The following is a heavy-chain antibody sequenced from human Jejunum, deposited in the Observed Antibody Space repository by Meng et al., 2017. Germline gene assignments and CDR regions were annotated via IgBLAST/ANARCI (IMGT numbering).Heavy chain of an antibody. Sequence: RGPAPGLVKRSGTLSLTCAVSRGSISNNNGWSWVRQPPGKGLEWIGEISHTGRINYNPSLKSRVTMSLDKSKNQFSLDLTSVTGADTAVYYCARDLLDPNIAATGWFDPWGQGTLVTVSS. D-gene: IGHD2/OR15-2a*01. J-gene: IGHJ5*02. V-gene: IGHV4-4*02. CDR1: RGSISNNNG. CDR2: ISHTGRI. CDR3: ARDLLDPNIAATGWFDP.